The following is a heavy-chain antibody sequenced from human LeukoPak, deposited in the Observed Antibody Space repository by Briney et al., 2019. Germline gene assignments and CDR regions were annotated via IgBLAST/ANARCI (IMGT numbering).Heavy chain of an antibody. D-gene: IGHD3-22*01. V-gene: IGHV3-9*01. CDR3: AKDQYYYDSSGYYSYYFDY. CDR1: GFTFDDYA. CDR2: ISWNSGSI. J-gene: IGHJ4*02. Sequence: GGSLRLSCAASGFTFDDYAMHWVRQAPGKGLEWVSGISWNSGSIGYADSVKGRFTISRDNAKNSLYLQMNSLRAEDTALYYCAKDQYYYDSSGYYSYYFDYWGQGTLVTVSS.